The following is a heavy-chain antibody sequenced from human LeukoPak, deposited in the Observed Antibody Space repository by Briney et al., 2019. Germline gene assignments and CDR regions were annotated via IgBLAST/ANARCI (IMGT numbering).Heavy chain of an antibody. D-gene: IGHD3-22*01. CDR3: ARAPSEIGGYYPEYFRH. J-gene: IGHJ1*01. CDR1: GFTFSNSW. CDR2: ISTYGRGT. Sequence: GGSLRLSCAASGFTFSNSWMHWVRQAPGKGLEWVSRISTYGRGTNYADSVQGRFTISRDNAKNTLYLQMNSLRAEDTAVYYCARAPSEIGGYYPEYFRHWGQGTLVIVSS. V-gene: IGHV3-74*01.